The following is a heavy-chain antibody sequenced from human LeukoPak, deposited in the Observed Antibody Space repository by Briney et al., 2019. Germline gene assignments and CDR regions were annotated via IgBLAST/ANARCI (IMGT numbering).Heavy chain of an antibody. V-gene: IGHV3-21*01. CDR2: ISSRSNYI. CDR3: ARVVHCSGGSCYHFDY. D-gene: IGHD2-15*01. CDR1: GFSFSSHS. Sequence: GGSLRLSCAASGFSFSSHSMNWVRQAPGKGLEWVSSISSRSNYIFTADSLKGRFTISRDNAKNSLYLQMDSLRAEDTAVYYCARVVHCSGGSCYHFDYWGQGTLVTVSS. J-gene: IGHJ4*02.